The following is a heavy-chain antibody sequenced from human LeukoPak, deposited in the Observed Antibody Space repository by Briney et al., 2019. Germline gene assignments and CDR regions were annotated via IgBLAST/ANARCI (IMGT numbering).Heavy chain of an antibody. CDR1: GGSISSSSYY. V-gene: IGHV4-39*01. D-gene: IGHD3-3*01. Sequence: SETLSLTCTVSGGSISSSSYYWGWIRQPPGKGLEWIGSIYYSGSTYYNPSLKSRVTISVDTSKNQFSLKLSSVTAADTAVYYRARQYYTGFFDYWGQGTLVTVSS. J-gene: IGHJ4*02. CDR3: ARQYYTGFFDY. CDR2: IYYSGST.